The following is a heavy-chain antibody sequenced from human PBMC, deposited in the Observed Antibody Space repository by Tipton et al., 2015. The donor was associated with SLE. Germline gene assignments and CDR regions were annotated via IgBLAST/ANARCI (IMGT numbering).Heavy chain of an antibody. CDR2: ISSSGSTI. Sequence: SLRLSCAASGFIFSSYEMNWVCQAPGKGLEWVSYISSSGSTIYYADSVKGRFTISRDNAKNSLYLQMNSLRAEDTAVYYCASGPYYDSSGYYYADYWGQGTLVTVSS. D-gene: IGHD3-22*01. V-gene: IGHV3-48*03. CDR3: ASGPYYDSSGYYYADY. J-gene: IGHJ4*02. CDR1: GFIFSSYE.